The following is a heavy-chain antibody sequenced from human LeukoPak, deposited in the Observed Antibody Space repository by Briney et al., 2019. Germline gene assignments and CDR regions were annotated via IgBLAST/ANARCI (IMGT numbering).Heavy chain of an antibody. CDR1: GFTISSYA. V-gene: IGHV3-23*01. CDR2: ISGSGSST. D-gene: IGHD4-23*01. J-gene: IGHJ5*02. Sequence: GGSLRLSCAASGFTISSYAMSWVCQAPGKGLEWVSLISGSGSSTYYADSVKGRFTISRDNAKNSLYLQMNSLRAEDTAVYYCARGGGGSSGTRFDPWGQGTLVTVSS. CDR3: ARGGGGSSGTRFDP.